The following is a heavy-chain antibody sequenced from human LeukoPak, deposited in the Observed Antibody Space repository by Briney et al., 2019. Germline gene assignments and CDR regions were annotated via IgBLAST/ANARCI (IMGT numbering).Heavy chain of an antibody. J-gene: IGHJ1*01. CDR3: AQKATNSPGYSQD. Sequence: PSETLSLTCTASGGSITSYFWTWIRQPPGQGLEWIGYIYHSGTTNYNPSLKSRVTISVDTSKSHFSLKLSSVTAADTAVYYCAQKATNSPGYSQDWGQGTLVTVSS. D-gene: IGHD4-23*01. CDR1: GGSITSYF. V-gene: IGHV4-59*01. CDR2: IYHSGTT.